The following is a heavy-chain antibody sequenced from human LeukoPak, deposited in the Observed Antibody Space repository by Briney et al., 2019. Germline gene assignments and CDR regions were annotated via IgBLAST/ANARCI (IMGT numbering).Heavy chain of an antibody. Sequence: GGSLRLSCVASGFTFSTYTMSWVRQAPGRGLEWVSTIGSGTYYADSVKGRFTISRENSKSTLYLQMNSLKAEDMALYYCAKNLGDYEDYWGQGTRVIVSS. CDR2: IGSGT. CDR1: GFTFSTYT. V-gene: IGHV3-23*01. J-gene: IGHJ4*02. CDR3: AKNLGDYEDY. D-gene: IGHD4-17*01.